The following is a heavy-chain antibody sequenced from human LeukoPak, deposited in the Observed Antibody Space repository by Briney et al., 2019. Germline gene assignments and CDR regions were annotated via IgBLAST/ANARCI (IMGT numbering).Heavy chain of an antibody. CDR2: TRNKANIYAT. V-gene: IGHV3-72*01. CDR3: VAWVGSGRSH. J-gene: IGHJ4*02. CDR1: GSTLSDHY. Sequence: GGSLRLSCATSGSTLSDHYVDWVRQAPGKGLEFVARTRNKANIYATEYAASVTGRFAISRDDSRKSVYLQMNSLKTEDTAIYYCVAWVGSGRSHWGRGTQVTVSS. D-gene: IGHD1-14*01.